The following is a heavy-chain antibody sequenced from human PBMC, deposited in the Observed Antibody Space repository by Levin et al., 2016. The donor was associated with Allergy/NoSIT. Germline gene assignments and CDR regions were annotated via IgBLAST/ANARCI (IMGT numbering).Heavy chain of an antibody. J-gene: IGHJ4*02. V-gene: IGHV3-15*01. D-gene: IGHD3-10*01. CDR3: STWVPDYSSSGVFDL. CDR2: IKSKADGGTT. Sequence: VRQAPGKGLEWVGRIKSKADGGTTDFAAPVTGRFGISRDDSKNTLYLEMSSLRTDDTAVYYCSTWVPDYSSSGVFDLWGQGTLVTVSS.